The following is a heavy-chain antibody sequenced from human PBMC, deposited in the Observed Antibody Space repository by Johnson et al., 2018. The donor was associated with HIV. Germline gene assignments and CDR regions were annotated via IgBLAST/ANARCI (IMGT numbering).Heavy chain of an antibody. J-gene: IGHJ3*01. Sequence: QVQLVESGGCLVQPGGSLRLSCAASGFTFSDYYMSWIRQTPGKGLEWLSYISSSASTIYYADSVKGRFTISRDNAKNSLFLQMNSLRAEDTAVYYCARDDTGYSSSFDAFDVWGQGTMVTVSS. CDR2: ISSSASTI. CDR1: GFTFSDYY. V-gene: IGHV3-11*04. D-gene: IGHD6-13*01. CDR3: ARDDTGYSSSFDAFDV.